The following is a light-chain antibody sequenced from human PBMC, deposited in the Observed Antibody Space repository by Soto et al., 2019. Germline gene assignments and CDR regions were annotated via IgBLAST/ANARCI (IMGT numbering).Light chain of an antibody. Sequence: DIQMTQSPSTLSASVGDRVTITCRASQGASRWLAWYQQKPGKAPRLLIYDVSSLESGVPSRFSGSGSGTEITLTISSLQPDDFAPYYRQHYIGYPYPFSQGTKLEIK. V-gene: IGKV1-5*01. CDR1: QGASRW. CDR3: QHYIGYPYP. CDR2: DVS. J-gene: IGKJ2*01.